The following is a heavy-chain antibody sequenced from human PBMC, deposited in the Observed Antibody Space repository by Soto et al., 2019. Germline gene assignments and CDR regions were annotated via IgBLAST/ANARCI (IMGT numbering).Heavy chain of an antibody. D-gene: IGHD3-9*01. J-gene: IGHJ4*02. Sequence: QVQLVQSGAEVKKPGASVKVSCKASGYTFTSYYMHWVRQAPGQGLEWMGIINPSGGSTSYAQKFQGRVTMTRDPSTSTVYMELSSLRSEDTAVYYCARDRTPTYDILTGCLYWGQGTLVTVSS. V-gene: IGHV1-46*01. CDR1: GYTFTSYY. CDR3: ARDRTPTYDILTGCLY. CDR2: INPSGGST.